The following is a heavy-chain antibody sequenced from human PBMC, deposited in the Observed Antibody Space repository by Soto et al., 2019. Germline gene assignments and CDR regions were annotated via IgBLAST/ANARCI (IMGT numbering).Heavy chain of an antibody. Sequence: EVQLVQSGAEVKMPGESLKISCKGSGYSFTSYWIGWVRQMPGKGLEWMETIFPDDSDIRYSPSFQGQVPISADKSISTADLQWNSLEASDTAMYYCARGGGDSRSFDYSGQGTLDTVTS. V-gene: IGHV5-51*03. D-gene: IGHD3-22*01. CDR3: ARGGGDSRSFDY. CDR2: IFPDDSDI. J-gene: IGHJ4*02. CDR1: GYSFTSYW.